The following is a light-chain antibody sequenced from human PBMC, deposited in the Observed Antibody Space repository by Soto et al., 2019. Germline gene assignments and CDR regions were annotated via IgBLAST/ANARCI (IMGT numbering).Light chain of an antibody. V-gene: IGLV2-23*01. CDR3: CAYAGGSTS. Sequence: QSALTQPASVSGSPGQSITISCTGTSSDVGSNNLVSWYQQHPGKAPKLMIYEGSKRPPGVSNRFSGSKSGDTASLTISGLQAEDEADYYCCAYAGGSTSFGGGTKLTVL. CDR1: SSDVGSNNL. J-gene: IGLJ2*01. CDR2: EGS.